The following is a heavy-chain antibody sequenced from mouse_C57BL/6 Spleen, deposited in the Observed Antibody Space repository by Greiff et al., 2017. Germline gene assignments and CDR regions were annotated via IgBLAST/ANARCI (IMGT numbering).Heavy chain of an antibody. CDR1: GFSFTSYG. J-gene: IGHJ4*01. CDR2: ICRGGST. V-gene: IGHV2-2*01. CDR3: ARRVGDYYAMDY. D-gene: IGHD1-1*01. Sequence: VQLVESGPGLVQPSQSLSITCTASGFSFTSYGVHWVRQSPGKGLEWLGVICRGGSTDYNAAFISRLSISKDKSKCQIFFKMNSLHADDTAIYYCARRVGDYYAMDYWGQGTSVTVSS.